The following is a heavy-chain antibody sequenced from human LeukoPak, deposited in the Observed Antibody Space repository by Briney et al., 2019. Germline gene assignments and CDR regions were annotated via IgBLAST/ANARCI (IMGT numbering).Heavy chain of an antibody. CDR3: AREAPGYSSGWYYFDY. V-gene: IGHV3-53*01. D-gene: IGHD6-19*01. CDR1: GFTVSSNY. CDR2: IYGGGYT. J-gene: IGHJ4*02. Sequence: GGSLRLSCAVSGFTVSSNYMNWVRQAPGKGLEWVSVIYGGGYTYYADSVKGRFTISRDDSKNTLYLQMNSLRAEDTAVYYCAREAPGYSSGWYYFDYWGQGTLVTVSS.